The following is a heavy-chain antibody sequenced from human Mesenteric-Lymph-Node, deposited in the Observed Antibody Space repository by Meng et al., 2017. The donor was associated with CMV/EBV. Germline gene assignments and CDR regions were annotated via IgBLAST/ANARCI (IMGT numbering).Heavy chain of an antibody. CDR1: GFTFTNYA. CDR2: IYSGGST. J-gene: IGHJ4*02. CDR3: ARGFLEYSNYFDY. V-gene: IGHV3-66*02. D-gene: IGHD3-3*01. Sequence: GESLKISCAASGFTFTNYAMGWVRQGPGKGLEWVSVIYSGGSTYYADSVKGRFTISRDNSKNTLYLQMNSLRAEDTAVYYCARGFLEYSNYFDYWGQGTLVTVSS.